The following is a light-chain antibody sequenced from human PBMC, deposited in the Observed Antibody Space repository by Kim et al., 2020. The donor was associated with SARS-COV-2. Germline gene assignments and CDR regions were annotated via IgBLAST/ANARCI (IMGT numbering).Light chain of an antibody. Sequence: AALGDRVTITCRASQDVNSWLAWYQQKPGKAPKLLIYGANVLESGVPSTFSGSGSGTEFTLTISSLRPEDFATYYCQQANSFPYTFGQGTKLEI. J-gene: IGKJ2*01. CDR2: GAN. V-gene: IGKV1-12*01. CDR1: QDVNSW. CDR3: QQANSFPYT.